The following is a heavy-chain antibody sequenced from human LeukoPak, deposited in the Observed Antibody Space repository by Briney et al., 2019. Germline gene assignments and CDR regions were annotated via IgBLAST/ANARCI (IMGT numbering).Heavy chain of an antibody. CDR2: ISSSSSYI. V-gene: IGHV3-21*01. D-gene: IGHD3-9*01. Sequence: GGSLKLSCAASGFTFSSYSMNWVRQAPGKGLEWVSSISSSSSYIYYADSVKGRFTISRDNAKNSLYLQMNSLRAEDTAVYYCARDPPDYDILTGYYTEVHYYFDYWGQGTLVTVSS. CDR3: ARDPPDYDILTGYYTEVHYYFDY. CDR1: GFTFSSYS. J-gene: IGHJ4*02.